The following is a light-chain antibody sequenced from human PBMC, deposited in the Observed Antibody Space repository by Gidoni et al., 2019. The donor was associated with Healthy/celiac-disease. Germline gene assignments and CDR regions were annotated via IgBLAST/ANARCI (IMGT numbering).Light chain of an antibody. J-gene: IGLJ3*02. CDR1: ALPKQY. CDR2: KDS. V-gene: IGLV3-25*02. Sequence: SYELTQPPSVSVSPGQTARITCSGDALPKQYAYWYQQKPGQAPVLVIYKDSERPSGIPERFSGSSSGTTVTLTISGVQAEDEADYYGQSADSSGTSPLVFGGGTKLTVL. CDR3: QSADSSGTSPLV.